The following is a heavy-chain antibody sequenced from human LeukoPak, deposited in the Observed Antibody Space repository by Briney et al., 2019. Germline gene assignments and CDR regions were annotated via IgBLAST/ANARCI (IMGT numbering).Heavy chain of an antibody. J-gene: IGHJ4*02. V-gene: IGHV3-7*01. CDR1: GFTFSSYW. CDR2: IKQDGSEK. D-gene: IGHD3-10*01. Sequence: GGSLRLSCAASGFTFSSYWMSWVRQAPGKGLEWVANIKQDGSEKYYVDSVKGRFTISRDNAKKSLYLQMNSLRADDTAVYYCVKPYYYSSGSLSWGQGTLVTVSS. CDR3: VKPYYYSSGSLS.